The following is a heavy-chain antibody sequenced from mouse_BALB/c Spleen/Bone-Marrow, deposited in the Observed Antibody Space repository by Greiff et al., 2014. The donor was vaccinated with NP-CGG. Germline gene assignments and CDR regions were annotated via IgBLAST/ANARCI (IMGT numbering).Heavy chain of an antibody. D-gene: IGHD1-2*01. CDR2: INPDSRTI. CDR1: GFDFWGYW. Sequence: VQLKESGGGLGQPGGSLKLSCAASGFDFWGYWVTWGRQAPGKGLEWIGEINPDSRTINYKPSLKEKFIMSRDNAKNTLYLQMSKVRSEDTALYYCARNGYYGWMTYWGQGTLVTVSA. J-gene: IGHJ3*01. V-gene: IGHV4-1*02. CDR3: ARNGYYGWMTY.